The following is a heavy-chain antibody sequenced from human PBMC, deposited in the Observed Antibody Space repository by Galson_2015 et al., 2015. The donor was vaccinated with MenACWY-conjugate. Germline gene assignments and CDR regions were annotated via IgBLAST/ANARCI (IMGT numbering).Heavy chain of an antibody. CDR3: AKSPGASYSFDS. V-gene: IGHV3-74*01. CDR1: GFIFNTYW. CDR2: INPGGSST. Sequence: SLRLSCAASGFIFNTYWMHWVRHAPGKGLVWVSRINPGGSSTTYADSVKDRFTISRDNAKNTLYLQMNSLRPEDTAVFYCAKSPGASYSFDSWGQGTPVPVSS. J-gene: IGHJ4*02. D-gene: IGHD2-15*01.